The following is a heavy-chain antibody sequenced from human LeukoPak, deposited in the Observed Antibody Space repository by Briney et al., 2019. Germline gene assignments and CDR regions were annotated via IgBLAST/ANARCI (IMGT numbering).Heavy chain of an antibody. Sequence: ASVKVSCKASGYTFTSYDINWVRQATGQGLEWMGWMNPNSGNTGYARKFQGRVTMTRNTSISTAYMELSSLRSEDTAVYYCASQPLGYCSSTSCLLYGMDVWGQGTTVTVSS. V-gene: IGHV1-8*01. J-gene: IGHJ6*02. CDR3: ASQPLGYCSSTSCLLYGMDV. D-gene: IGHD2-2*01. CDR1: GYTFTSYD. CDR2: MNPNSGNT.